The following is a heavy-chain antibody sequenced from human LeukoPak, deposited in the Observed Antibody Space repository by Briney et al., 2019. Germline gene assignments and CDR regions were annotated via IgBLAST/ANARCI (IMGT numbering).Heavy chain of an antibody. Sequence: ASVKVSCKASGYTFTGYYMHWVRQAPGQGLEWMGRINPNSGGANFAEKFQGRATMTRDTSISTAYMELSRLRSDDTAVYYCARAVFVVVPSAIENYYFDYWGQGTLVTVSS. CDR3: ARAVFVVVPSAIENYYFDY. V-gene: IGHV1-2*06. D-gene: IGHD2-2*01. CDR1: GYTFTGYY. CDR2: INPNSGGA. J-gene: IGHJ4*02.